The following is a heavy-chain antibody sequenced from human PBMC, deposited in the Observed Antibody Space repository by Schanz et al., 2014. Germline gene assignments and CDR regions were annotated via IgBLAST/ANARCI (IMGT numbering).Heavy chain of an antibody. J-gene: IGHJ3*02. D-gene: IGHD3-3*01. V-gene: IGHV1-46*01. Sequence: VQVVQSGAEVKKPGASVKLSCKASNYIFTKYYIHCVRQAPGQGLEWMGLINPYDDTIDYAKKFQGRFTMTRDTSTTTVYMELSSLRSDDTAMYYCVTEKRMESGTWAKAFDIWGQGTWVTVSS. CDR2: INPYDDTI. CDR3: VTEKRMESGTWAKAFDI. CDR1: NYIFTKYY.